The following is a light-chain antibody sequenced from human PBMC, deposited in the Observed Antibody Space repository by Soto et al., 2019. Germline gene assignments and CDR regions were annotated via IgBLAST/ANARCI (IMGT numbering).Light chain of an antibody. V-gene: IGLV1-40*01. CDR2: TNS. J-gene: IGLJ3*02. Sequence: QPVLTQSPSVSGAPGQRVTISCTGSNSNIGAGYDVHWYQQLPGTAPKLLIYTNSNRPSGVPDRISGSKSATSASLAITGLQAEDEADYYCQSYDSSVNGWVFGGGTKLTVL. CDR1: NSNIGAGYD. CDR3: QSYDSSVNGWV.